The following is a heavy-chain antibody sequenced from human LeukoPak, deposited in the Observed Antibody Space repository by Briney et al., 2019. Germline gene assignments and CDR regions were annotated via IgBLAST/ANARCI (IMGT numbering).Heavy chain of an antibody. D-gene: IGHD1-20*01. CDR2: MNPNSGNT. J-gene: IGHJ4*02. Sequence: GASVKVSCKAPGYTFTSYDINWVRQAPGQGLEWMGWMNPNSGNTGYAQKLQGRVTMTRNTSISTAYMELSSLRSEDTAVYYCARGITLLNAFGYWGQGTLVTVSS. V-gene: IGHV1-8*01. CDR1: GYTFTSYD. CDR3: ARGITLLNAFGY.